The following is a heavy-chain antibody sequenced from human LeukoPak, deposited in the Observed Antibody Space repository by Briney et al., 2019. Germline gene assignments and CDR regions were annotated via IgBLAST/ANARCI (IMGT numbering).Heavy chain of an antibody. J-gene: IGHJ4*02. CDR2: INPSGGST. Sequence: ASVKVSCTASGYTFTSYYMHWVRQAPGQGLEWMGIINPSGGSTSYAQKFQGRVTMTRDMSTSTVYMELSSLRSEDTAVYYCARDRGSNSGSRDWGQGTLVTVSS. CDR3: ARDRGSNSGSRD. V-gene: IGHV1-46*01. D-gene: IGHD1-26*01. CDR1: GYTFTSYY.